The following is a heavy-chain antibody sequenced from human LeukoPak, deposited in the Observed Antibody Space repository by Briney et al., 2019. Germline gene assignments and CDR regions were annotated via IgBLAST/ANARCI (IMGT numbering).Heavy chain of an antibody. CDR3: ARALTRYSTAWYGY. CDR2: LNPYSGGT. J-gene: IGHJ4*02. D-gene: IGHD6-19*01. V-gene: IGHV1-2*02. CDR1: GFTFKDYY. Sequence: AAVKVSCKTSGFTFKDYYIHWERQAPGQGLEWMGWLNPYSGGTNYAQKFQGRVTLTRDTSITTAYMDLSSLTSDDTALYHCARALTRYSTAWYGYWGQGTLVTLSS.